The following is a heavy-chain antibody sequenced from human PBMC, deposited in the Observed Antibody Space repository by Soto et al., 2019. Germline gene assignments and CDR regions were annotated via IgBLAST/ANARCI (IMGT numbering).Heavy chain of an antibody. CDR2: IWYDGSKI. CDR3: ARPLEQHQLGFGMDV. J-gene: IGHJ6*01. CDR1: GFTFSTYG. Sequence: GGSLRLSCAASGFTFSTYGMHWVRQAPGKGLEWVAVIWYDGSKIYYADSVKGQFTISRDNSKSTLYLQMNSLRAEDTAVYYCARPLEQHQLGFGMDVWGQGSPVTVSS. V-gene: IGHV3-33*01. D-gene: IGHD6-13*01.